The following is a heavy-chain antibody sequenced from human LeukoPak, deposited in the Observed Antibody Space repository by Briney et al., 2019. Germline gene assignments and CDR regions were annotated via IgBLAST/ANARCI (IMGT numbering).Heavy chain of an antibody. CDR2: IDKHGSGK. J-gene: IGHJ4*02. D-gene: IGHD3-16*01. CDR1: GFTFSISW. V-gene: IGHV3-7*01. Sequence: PGGSLRLSCVASGFTFSISWVTWVRQAPGKGLEWVANIDKHGSGKYYIDSVKGRFAISRDYASSSVFLQMSSLRAEDTSVYYCARDGGWGYYDLWGQGTPVTVSS. CDR3: ARDGGWGYYDL.